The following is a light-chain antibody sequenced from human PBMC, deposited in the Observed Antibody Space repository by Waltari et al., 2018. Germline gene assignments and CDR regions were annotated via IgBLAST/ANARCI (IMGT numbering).Light chain of an antibody. Sequence: SSELTQDPAVSVAVGQTVRITCQGDSLKTYFASWYQQKPGQAPLLVIYGRNDRPSGIPDRFFGASTGDKSSLTITVAQAEDEADYFCNCRDSSGNHRFGGGTKLTVL. CDR1: SLKTYF. V-gene: IGLV3-19*01. CDR2: GRN. J-gene: IGLJ2*01. CDR3: NCRDSSGNHR.